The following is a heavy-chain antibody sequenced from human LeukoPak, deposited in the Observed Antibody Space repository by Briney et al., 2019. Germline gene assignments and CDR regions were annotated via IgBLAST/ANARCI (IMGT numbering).Heavy chain of an antibody. Sequence: SQTLSLTCAVSGGSISSGGYSWSWIRQPPGKGLEWIGYIYHSGSTNYNPSLKSRVTISADTSKNQFSLTLSSVTAADTAVYYCARGRDSRGYQFKGFDYWGQGTLVAVSS. D-gene: IGHD3-22*01. V-gene: IGHV4-30-2*01. CDR1: GGSISSGGYS. J-gene: IGHJ4*02. CDR2: IYHSGST. CDR3: ARGRDSRGYQFKGFDY.